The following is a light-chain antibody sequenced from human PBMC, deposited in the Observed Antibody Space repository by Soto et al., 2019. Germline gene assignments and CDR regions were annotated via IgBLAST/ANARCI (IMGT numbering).Light chain of an antibody. J-gene: IGKJ2*01. CDR1: QSVSSSY. V-gene: IGKV3-20*01. CDR2: GAS. CDR3: QQYGNSPYT. Sequence: EIVLTQSPGTLSLSPGERATLSCRASQSVSSSYLAWYQQKPGQAPRLLIYGASSRATGIPDRFSGSGSGTDFTLTISRLEPEDFAVYYCQQYGNSPYTFGQGTKLGIQ.